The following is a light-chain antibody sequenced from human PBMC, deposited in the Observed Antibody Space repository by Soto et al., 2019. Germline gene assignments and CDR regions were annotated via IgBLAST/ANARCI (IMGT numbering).Light chain of an antibody. V-gene: IGKV1-5*03. CDR1: QSVSNC. J-gene: IGKJ1*01. CDR2: KAS. CDR3: QQYNSYSWT. Sequence: DIQMTQSPSTLSSSVGDTVTITCRASQSVSNCLAWYQQKPGKAPKFLIYKASTVESGVPSRFSGGGSGTEFSLTISSLLPADFATYYCQQYNSYSWTFGQGTKVEIK.